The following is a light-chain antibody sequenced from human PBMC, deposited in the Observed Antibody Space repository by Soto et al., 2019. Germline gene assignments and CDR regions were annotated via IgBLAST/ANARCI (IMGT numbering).Light chain of an antibody. V-gene: IGKV3-15*01. CDR2: AAS. J-gene: IGKJ4*01. CDR3: QQYNKWPLT. CDR1: QSVNSN. Sequence: EIVMTQSPATLSVAPGERATLSCRASQSVNSNLAWYHQKPGQAPRLLIYAASTRATDIPAGFSGSGSGTEFTLTISSLQSEDFAVYYCQQYNKWPLTFGGGKKVEIK.